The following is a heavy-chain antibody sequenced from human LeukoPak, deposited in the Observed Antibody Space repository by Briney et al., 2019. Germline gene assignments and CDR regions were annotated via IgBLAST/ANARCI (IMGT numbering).Heavy chain of an antibody. D-gene: IGHD2-15*01. V-gene: IGHV1-69*13. CDR3: APIDYGYCSGGSCFTGWFDP. CDR1: GGTFSSYA. Sequence: SVKVSCKASGGTFSSYAISWVRQAPGQGLEWMGGIIPIFGTANYAQKFQGRVTITADESTSTAYMELSSLRSEDTAVYYCAPIDYGYCSGGSCFTGWFDPWGQGTLVTVSS. J-gene: IGHJ5*02. CDR2: IIPIFGTA.